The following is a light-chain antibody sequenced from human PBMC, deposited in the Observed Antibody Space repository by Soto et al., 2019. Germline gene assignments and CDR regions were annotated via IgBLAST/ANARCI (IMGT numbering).Light chain of an antibody. CDR3: QQYNSYSWT. J-gene: IGKJ1*01. CDR2: KAS. Sequence: DIQMTQSPSTLSASVGDRVTITCRASQSISSWLAWYQQKPGEAPKLLIYKASSLESGVPSRFSGSGSGTEFILTISSLQPDDFATYYCQQYNSYSWTFGQGTKVDIK. CDR1: QSISSW. V-gene: IGKV1-5*03.